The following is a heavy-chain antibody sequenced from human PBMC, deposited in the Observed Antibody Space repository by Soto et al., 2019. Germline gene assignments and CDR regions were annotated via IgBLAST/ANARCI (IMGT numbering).Heavy chain of an antibody. CDR2: IIPIFGTA. CDR3: ARGFYDSSGTIYYGMDV. V-gene: IGHV1-69*01. J-gene: IGHJ6*02. Sequence: QVQLVQSGAEVKKPGSSVKVSCKASGGTFSSYAISWVRQAPGQGLEWMGGIIPIFGTANYAQKFQGRVTSTADESTSTAYMELSSLRSEDTAVYYCARGFYDSSGTIYYGMDVWGQGTTVTVSS. CDR1: GGTFSSYA. D-gene: IGHD3-22*01.